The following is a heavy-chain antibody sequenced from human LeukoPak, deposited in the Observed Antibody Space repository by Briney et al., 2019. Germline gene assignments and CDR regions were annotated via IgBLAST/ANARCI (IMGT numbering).Heavy chain of an antibody. Sequence: GGSLRLSCAASGFTFSYAWMSWVRQAPGKGLEWVGRISTKSDGGTTEDAAPVKGRFTISRDNSKNTLYLQMDSLKTEDTAVYYCTTDLPAAGGKGFDHWGQGTPVTVSS. J-gene: IGHJ4*02. CDR2: ISTKSDGGTT. CDR3: TTDLPAAGGKGFDH. CDR1: GFTFSYAW. V-gene: IGHV3-15*01. D-gene: IGHD6-13*01.